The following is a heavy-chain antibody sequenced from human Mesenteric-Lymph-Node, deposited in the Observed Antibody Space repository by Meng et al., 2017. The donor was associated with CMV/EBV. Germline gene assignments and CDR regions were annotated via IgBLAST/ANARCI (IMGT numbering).Heavy chain of an antibody. V-gene: IGHV1-8*01. CDR2: MNPNSGNT. CDR1: GYTFTSYD. J-gene: IGHJ6*02. CDR3: ARDLLVPAATHQEYYYGMDV. Sequence: ASVKVSCKASGYTFTSYDINWVRQATGQGLEWMGWMNPNSGNTGYAQKFQGRVTMTRNTSISTAYMELSSLRSEDTAVYYCARDLLVPAATHQEYYYGMDVWGQGTTVTVSS. D-gene: IGHD2-2*01.